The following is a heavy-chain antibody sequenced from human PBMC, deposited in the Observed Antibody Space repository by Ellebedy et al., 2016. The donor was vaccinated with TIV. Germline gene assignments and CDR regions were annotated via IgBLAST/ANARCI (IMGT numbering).Heavy chain of an antibody. Sequence: GGSLRLSCAASGFTFSSYAMSWVRQAPGKGLEWVSAISGSGGSTYYADSVKGRFTISRDNSKNTLYLQMNSLRAEDTAVYYCAKPDCSGGSCYSRYWYFDLWGRGTLVTVSS. CDR2: ISGSGGST. CDR1: GFTFSSYA. J-gene: IGHJ2*01. CDR3: AKPDCSGGSCYSRYWYFDL. D-gene: IGHD2-15*01. V-gene: IGHV3-23*01.